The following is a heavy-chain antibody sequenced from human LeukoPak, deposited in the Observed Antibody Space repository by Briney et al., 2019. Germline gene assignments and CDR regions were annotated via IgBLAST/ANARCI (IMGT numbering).Heavy chain of an antibody. CDR3: ARDSNDSSGYYYSDY. D-gene: IGHD3-22*01. V-gene: IGHV4-59*01. J-gene: IGHJ4*02. CDR1: GGSISSYY. Sequence: PSETLSLTCTVSGGSISSYYWSWIRQPPGKGLEWIGYIYYSGSTNYNPSLKSRVTISVDTSKNQFSLKLSSVTAADTAVYYCARDSNDSSGYYYSDYWGQGTLVTVSS. CDR2: IYYSGST.